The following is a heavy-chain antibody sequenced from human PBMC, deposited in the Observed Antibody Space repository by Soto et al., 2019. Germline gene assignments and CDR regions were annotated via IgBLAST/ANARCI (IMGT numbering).Heavy chain of an antibody. V-gene: IGHV4-39*01. J-gene: IGHJ6*02. Sequence: PSETLSLTCTVSGGSISSSSYYWGWIRQPPGKGLEWIGSIYYSGSTYYNPSLKSRVTISVDTSKNQFSLKLSSVTAADTAVYYCARHSYYDFWSGYYTGYYYYGMDVWGQGTTVTAP. D-gene: IGHD3-3*01. CDR3: ARHSYYDFWSGYYTGYYYYGMDV. CDR2: IYYSGST. CDR1: GGSISSSSYY.